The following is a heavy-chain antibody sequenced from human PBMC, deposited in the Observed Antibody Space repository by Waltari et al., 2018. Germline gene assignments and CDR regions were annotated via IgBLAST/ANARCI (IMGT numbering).Heavy chain of an antibody. CDR2: IIPIFGTG. V-gene: IGHV1-69*08. D-gene: IGHD6-13*01. CDR3: AREGSEAAAGTGDWFDP. J-gene: IGHJ5*02. CDR1: GGTFSSYA. Sequence: QVQLVQSGAEVKKPGSSVKVSCKASGGTFSSYAISWVRQAPGQGLEWMGRIIPIFGTGNYAQKFQGRGTITADKSTSTAYMELSSLRSEDTAVYYCAREGSEAAAGTGDWFDPWGQGTLVTVSS.